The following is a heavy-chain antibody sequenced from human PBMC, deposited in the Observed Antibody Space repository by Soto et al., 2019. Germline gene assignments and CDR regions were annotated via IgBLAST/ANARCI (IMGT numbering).Heavy chain of an antibody. J-gene: IGHJ6*02. Sequence: GGSLRLSCAASGFTFSSYGMHWVRQAPGKGLEWVAVIWYDGSNKYYADSVKGRFTISRDNSKNTLYLQMNSLRAEDTAVYYCARDLYTAMVPDYYYYGMDVWGQGTTVTVSS. V-gene: IGHV3-33*01. D-gene: IGHD5-18*01. CDR1: GFTFSSYG. CDR2: IWYDGSNK. CDR3: ARDLYTAMVPDYYYYGMDV.